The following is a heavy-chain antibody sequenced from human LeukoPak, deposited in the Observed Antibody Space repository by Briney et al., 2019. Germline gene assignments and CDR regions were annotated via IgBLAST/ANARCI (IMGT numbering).Heavy chain of an antibody. V-gene: IGHV1-2*02. D-gene: IGHD6-6*01. CDR1: GYTFTSYG. CDR3: ASREYTSSSGYY. CDR2: INPNNGGT. J-gene: IGHJ4*02. Sequence: ASVKVSCKASGYTFTSYGISWVRQAPGQGLEWMGWINPNNGGTNYAQKFQGRVTMTRDTSISTAYMELSSLRSDDTAVYYCASREYTSSSGYYWGQGTLVTVSS.